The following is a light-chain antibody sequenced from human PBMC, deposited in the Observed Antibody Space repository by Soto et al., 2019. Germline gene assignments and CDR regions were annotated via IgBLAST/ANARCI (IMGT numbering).Light chain of an antibody. Sequence: DIPMTPSPSSLSASVGDRVTITCRASQSIDNYLNWYQQKSGKAPQLLIYSASHLQSGVPSRFSGGGYGTDFILTISSLQPEDSAIYFCQQSITAPLTFGGGTKVEIK. CDR3: QQSITAPLT. CDR2: SAS. CDR1: QSIDNY. V-gene: IGKV1-39*01. J-gene: IGKJ4*01.